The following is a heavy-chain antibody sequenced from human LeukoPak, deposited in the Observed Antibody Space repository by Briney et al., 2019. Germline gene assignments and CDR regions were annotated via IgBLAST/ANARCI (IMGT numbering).Heavy chain of an antibody. V-gene: IGHV3-23*01. J-gene: IGHJ4*02. CDR2: ISGSGDST. CDR3: AKGRYYITGASGY. D-gene: IGHD1-20*01. Sequence: GGSLRLSCAASGSTFSNYAMNWVRQAPGKGLEWVSGISGSGDSTYYADSVKGRFTISRDNSKNTLYLQMNSLRAEDTALYYCAKGRYYITGASGYWGQGTLVTVSS. CDR1: GSTFSNYA.